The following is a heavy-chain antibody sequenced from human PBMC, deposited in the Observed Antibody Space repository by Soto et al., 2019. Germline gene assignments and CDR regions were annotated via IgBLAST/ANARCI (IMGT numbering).Heavy chain of an antibody. CDR1: GGTFTDFA. Sequence: QVQLVQSGAEVEKPGSSVRVSCKASGGTFTDFAFSWVRQAPGQGFEWLGGIIPSFGTTNYAQQYQGDVTITADVSTSTVYLELTSLTSEDTAVYYCAREEVAAFRAQSCYAYNSGRGHFYFYGMDVWGQGTSVTVS. V-gene: IGHV1-69*01. CDR2: IIPSFGTT. CDR3: AREEVAAFRAQSCYAYNSGRGHFYFYGMDV. D-gene: IGHD3-10*01. J-gene: IGHJ6*02.